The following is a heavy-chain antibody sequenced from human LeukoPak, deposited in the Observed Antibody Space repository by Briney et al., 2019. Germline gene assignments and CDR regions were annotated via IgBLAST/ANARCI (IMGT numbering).Heavy chain of an antibody. V-gene: IGHV3-21*01. CDR2: ISSSSSYI. J-gene: IGHJ4*02. CDR1: GFTFSSYS. Sequence: GGSLRLSCAASGFTFSSYSMNWVRQAPGKGLEWVSSISSSSSYIYYADSVKGRFTISRDNAKNSLYLQMNSLRAEDTAVYYCARGEGYGGNSGVADFDYWGQGTLVTVSS. CDR3: ARGEGYGGNSGVADFDY. D-gene: IGHD4-23*01.